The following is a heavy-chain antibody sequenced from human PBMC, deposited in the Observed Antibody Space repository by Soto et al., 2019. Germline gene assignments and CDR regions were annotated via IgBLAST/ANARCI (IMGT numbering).Heavy chain of an antibody. CDR1: GFTFSDYA. Sequence: GGSLRLSCEASGFTFSDYAMSWFRQAPGKGLEWVGFIRSKAYGGTTEYAASVKGRFTISRDDSKSIAYLQMNSLKTEDTAVYYCTGLGYWGQGTLVTVSS. CDR2: IRSKAYGGTT. CDR3: TGLGY. V-gene: IGHV3-49*03. J-gene: IGHJ4*02.